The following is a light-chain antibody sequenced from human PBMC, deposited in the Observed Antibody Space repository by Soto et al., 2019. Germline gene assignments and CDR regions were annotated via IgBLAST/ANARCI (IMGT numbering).Light chain of an antibody. Sequence: HSALTQPRSVSGSPGQSVTISCTGTSSYVGGYNYVSWYQQHPGKAPKLMIFDVTKRSSGVPDRFSGSKSGNTASLTISGLQAEDEADYFCCSYAGTYTYVFGTGTKVTVL. CDR1: SSYVGGYNY. CDR2: DVT. J-gene: IGLJ1*01. V-gene: IGLV2-11*01. CDR3: CSYAGTYTYV.